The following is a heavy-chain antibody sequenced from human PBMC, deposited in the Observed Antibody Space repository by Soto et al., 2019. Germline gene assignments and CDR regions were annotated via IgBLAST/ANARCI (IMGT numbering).Heavy chain of an antibody. D-gene: IGHD5-12*01. CDR3: ARDSGYEEDAFDI. V-gene: IGHV3-7*05. Sequence: GGSLRLSCAASGFTFSSYWMSWVRQAPGKGLEWVANIKQDGSEKYYVDSVKGRFTISRDNAKNSLYLQMNSLRAEDTAVYYCARDSGYEEDAFDIWGQGTMVTVSS. J-gene: IGHJ3*02. CDR2: IKQDGSEK. CDR1: GFTFSSYW.